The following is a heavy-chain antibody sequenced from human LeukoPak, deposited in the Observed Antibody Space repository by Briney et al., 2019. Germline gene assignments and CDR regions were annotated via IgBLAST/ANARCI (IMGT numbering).Heavy chain of an antibody. CDR1: GFTFSSAW. CDR2: IKSKTYGATT. V-gene: IGHV3-15*07. CDR3: TTDFFQGGSDY. J-gene: IGHJ4*02. Sequence: PGGPLRLSCVASGFTFSSAWMNWVRQAPEKGLEWVGRIKSKTYGATTDFAAPVKGRFSISRDDSKNTLYLQMNGLKAEDTAIYYCTTDFFQGGSDYWGQGTLVTVSS. D-gene: IGHD3-10*01.